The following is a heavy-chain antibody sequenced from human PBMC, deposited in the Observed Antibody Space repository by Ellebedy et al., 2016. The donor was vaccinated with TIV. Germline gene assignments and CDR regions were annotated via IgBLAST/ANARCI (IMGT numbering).Heavy chain of an antibody. V-gene: IGHV1-69*13. Sequence: ASVKVSCKASGGPLRNYAISWVRQAPGQGLEWMGGIMAMFGTAHYAQKFQGRVTITADEFATTAYMELESLRSDDTAVYYCAKMGTYHYASWFDTWGQGTLVTVSS. D-gene: IGHD5-12*01. CDR3: AKMGTYHYASWFDT. J-gene: IGHJ5*02. CDR2: IMAMFGTA. CDR1: GGPLRNYA.